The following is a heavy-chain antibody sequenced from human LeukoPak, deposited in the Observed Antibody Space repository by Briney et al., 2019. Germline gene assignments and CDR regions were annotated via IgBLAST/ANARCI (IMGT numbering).Heavy chain of an antibody. CDR1: GFTLSDYY. CDR3: TRDILGSGSDPHFDY. Sequence: PGGSLRLSCAAAGFTLSDYYMSWISQAPGKGREWVGFIRSRAYGGTTEYAASVKGRFTISRDDSKSIAYLQVNSLKTEDTAVYYCTRDILGSGSDPHFDYWGQGTLVTVSS. D-gene: IGHD3-10*01. V-gene: IGHV3-49*03. CDR2: IRSRAYGGTT. J-gene: IGHJ4*02.